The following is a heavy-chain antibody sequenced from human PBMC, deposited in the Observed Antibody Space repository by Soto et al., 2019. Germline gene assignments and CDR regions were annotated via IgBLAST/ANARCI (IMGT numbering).Heavy chain of an antibody. V-gene: IGHV4-59*08. CDR2: IYYSGST. CDR1: GGSISSYY. CDR3: ARQYSDFWSDTMDV. J-gene: IGHJ6*03. D-gene: IGHD3-3*01. Sequence: SETLSLTCTVSGGSISSYYWSWIRQPPGKGLEWIGYIYYSGSTNYNPSLKSRVTISVDTSKNQFSLKLSSVTAADTAVYYCARQYSDFWSDTMDVWGKGTTVTVSS.